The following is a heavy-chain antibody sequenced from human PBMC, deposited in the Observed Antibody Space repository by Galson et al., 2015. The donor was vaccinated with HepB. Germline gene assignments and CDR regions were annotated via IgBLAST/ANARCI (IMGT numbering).Heavy chain of an antibody. CDR3: ARELTGDFAFDI. J-gene: IGHJ3*02. CDR1: GYTFTDYY. CDR2: INPNSGST. Sequence: SVKVSCKASGYTFTDYYIHWVRQAPGQGLQWMGWINPNSGSTNYAQKFQGRVTMTTDTSMRTAYMELRRLGSDDTAVYYCARELTGDFAFDIWGQGALVTVSS. V-gene: IGHV1-2*02. D-gene: IGHD3-9*01.